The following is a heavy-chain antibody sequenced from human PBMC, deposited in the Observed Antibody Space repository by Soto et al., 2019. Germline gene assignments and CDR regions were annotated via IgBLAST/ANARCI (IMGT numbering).Heavy chain of an antibody. Sequence: PGGSLRLSCAASGFTFSSYSMNWVRQAPWKGLEWVSYISSSSSTIYYADSVKGRFTISRDNAKNSLYLQMNSLRAEDTAVYYCAREGVVVVAASVIDAFDIWGQGTMVTVSS. CDR2: ISSSSSTI. CDR3: AREGVVVVAASVIDAFDI. CDR1: GFTFSSYS. D-gene: IGHD2-15*01. J-gene: IGHJ3*02. V-gene: IGHV3-48*01.